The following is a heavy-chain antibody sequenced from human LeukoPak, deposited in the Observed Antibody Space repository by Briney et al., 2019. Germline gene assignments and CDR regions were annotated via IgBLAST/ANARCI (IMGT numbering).Heavy chain of an antibody. D-gene: IGHD3-10*01. J-gene: IGHJ6*02. V-gene: IGHV4-31*03. CDR1: AASISSGGYS. CDR3: ARVEWPRVRGVYAPGNYYYGMDV. Sequence: SQTLSLTCPVSAASISSGGYSWSWIRQHPGKGLEWITHTYFRRTTYYNPTLKSRVTISVDTSKNQCALKLSSVTAADTAVYYCARVEWPRVRGVYAPGNYYYGMDVWGQGTTVTVSS. CDR2: TYFRRTT.